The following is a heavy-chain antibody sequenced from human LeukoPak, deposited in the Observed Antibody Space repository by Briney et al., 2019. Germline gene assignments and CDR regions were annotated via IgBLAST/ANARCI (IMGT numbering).Heavy chain of an antibody. V-gene: IGHV3-23*01. CDR2: ISGSGGST. CDR1: GFTFSSYA. Sequence: GGYLRLSCAASGFTFSSYAMSWVREAPGKGLEWVSAISGSGGSTYYADSVKGRFTISRDNSKNTLYLQMNSLRAEDTAVYYCAKADIVATMDDYWGQGTLVTVSS. J-gene: IGHJ4*02. CDR3: AKADIVATMDDY. D-gene: IGHD5-12*01.